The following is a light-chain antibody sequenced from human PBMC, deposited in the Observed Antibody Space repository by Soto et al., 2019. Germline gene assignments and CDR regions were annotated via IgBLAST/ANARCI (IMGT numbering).Light chain of an antibody. CDR3: QQRSNWPRT. J-gene: IGKJ1*01. Sequence: IVLTQSPATLSLSPGERASLSCRASQSVSSYLAWYQQKPGQAPRLLIYDASNRATGIPARFSGSGSGPDFNLTISSLEPEDFAVYYCQQRSNWPRTFGQGTKVEIK. CDR1: QSVSSY. V-gene: IGKV3-11*01. CDR2: DAS.